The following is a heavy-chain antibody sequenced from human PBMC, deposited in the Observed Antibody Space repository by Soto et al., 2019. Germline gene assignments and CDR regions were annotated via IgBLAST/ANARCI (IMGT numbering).Heavy chain of an antibody. D-gene: IGHD3-9*01. CDR1: GFTFSNAW. V-gene: IGHV3-15*01. CDR2: IKSKTDGGTT. J-gene: IGHJ3*02. Sequence: GGSLRLSCAASGFTFSNAWMSWVRQAPGKGLEWVGHIKSKTDGGTTDYAAPVKGRFTISRDDSKNTLYLQMNSLKTEDTAVYYCTTGSQLLRYFDWPGKNNFDIWGQGTMVTVSS. CDR3: TTGSQLLRYFDWPGKNNFDI.